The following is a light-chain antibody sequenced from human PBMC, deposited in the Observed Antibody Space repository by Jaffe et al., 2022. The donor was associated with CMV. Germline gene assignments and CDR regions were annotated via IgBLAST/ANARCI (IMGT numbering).Light chain of an antibody. V-gene: IGKV3-15*01. CDR1: QSVSTN. CDR2: GAS. CDR3: QQYNNWPYT. Sequence: EIVMTHSPATLSLSPGERATPSCRASQSVSTNLAWYQQKPGQAPRLLIYGASTRATGVPARFSGSGSGTEFTLTISSLQSEDFAVYYCQQYNNWPYTFGQGTKLEIK. J-gene: IGKJ2*01.